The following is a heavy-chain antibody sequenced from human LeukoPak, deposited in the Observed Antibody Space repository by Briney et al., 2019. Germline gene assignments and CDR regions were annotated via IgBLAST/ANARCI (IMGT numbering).Heavy chain of an antibody. CDR2: ISSSGSTI. V-gene: IGHV3-11*01. CDR1: GFTFSDYY. CDR3: ARDPRTTPTDAFDI. J-gene: IGHJ3*02. Sequence: GGSLRLSCAASGFTFSDYYMSWIRQAPGKGLEWVSYISSSGSTIYYADSVKGRFTISRDNAKNSLYLQMNSLRAEDTAVYYCARDPRTTPTDAFDIWGQGTMVTVSS. D-gene: IGHD2-2*01.